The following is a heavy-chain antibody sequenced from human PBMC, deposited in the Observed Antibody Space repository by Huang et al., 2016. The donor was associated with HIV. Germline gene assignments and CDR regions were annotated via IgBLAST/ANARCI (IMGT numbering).Heavy chain of an antibody. CDR1: GGSFTGNY. Sequence: QMQLQQRGAGLLKPSETLSLTCGVSGGSFTGNYLTWIRQAPGKGLEWIGKVNDSGATNYNPPINDRVTLSLDKSNRELSLNLRSVTAADTAVYYCARQWTILEWLLGLDVWGQGTTVIVSS. V-gene: IGHV4-34*02. CDR3: ARQWTILEWLLGLDV. CDR2: VNDSGAT. J-gene: IGHJ6*02. D-gene: IGHD3-3*01.